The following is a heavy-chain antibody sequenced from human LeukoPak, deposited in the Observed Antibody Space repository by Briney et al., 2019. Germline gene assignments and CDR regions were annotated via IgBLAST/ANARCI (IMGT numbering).Heavy chain of an antibody. CDR3: ARGRYSSGWHHNSGYFDY. V-gene: IGHV3-13*01. J-gene: IGHJ4*02. Sequence: GGSLRLSCAASGFTFSSYDMHWVRHATGKGLEWVSAIGTAGDTYYPGSVKGRFTISRENAKNSLYLQMNSLRAGDTAVYYCARGRYSSGWHHNSGYFDYWGQGTLVTVSS. CDR2: IGTAGDT. D-gene: IGHD6-19*01. CDR1: GFTFSSYD.